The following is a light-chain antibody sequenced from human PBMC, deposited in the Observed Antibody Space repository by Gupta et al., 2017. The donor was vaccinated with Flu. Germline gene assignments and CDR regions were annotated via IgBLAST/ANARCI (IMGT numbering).Light chain of an antibody. CDR3: SSYTNSYTFV. J-gene: IGLJ1*01. V-gene: IGLV2-18*02. CDR2: EVK. Sequence: SALTQPPSVSGSPGQSVTISCTGTSSDVGTYNRVSWNQQSPDTAPKLMVYEVKNRPSGVPDLFAGSKSGNTASLTISGLQCEDEADYYCSSYTNSYTFVFGTGTKVTVV. CDR1: SSDVGTYNR.